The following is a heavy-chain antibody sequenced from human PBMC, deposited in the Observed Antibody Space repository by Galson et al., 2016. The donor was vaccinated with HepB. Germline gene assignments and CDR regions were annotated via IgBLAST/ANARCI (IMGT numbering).Heavy chain of an antibody. D-gene: IGHD1-20*01. Sequence: SLRLSCAASGFTFNNFAMCWVRQAPGKGLEWVSYMSSSGASIHYAASVKGRFTISRDIAKNSLYLQMNSLTAEDTAVYYCARDLYNWNLIAHWGQGTLVTVSS. CDR3: ARDLYNWNLIAH. CDR1: GFTFNNFA. J-gene: IGHJ4*02. V-gene: IGHV3-11*01. CDR2: MSSSGASI.